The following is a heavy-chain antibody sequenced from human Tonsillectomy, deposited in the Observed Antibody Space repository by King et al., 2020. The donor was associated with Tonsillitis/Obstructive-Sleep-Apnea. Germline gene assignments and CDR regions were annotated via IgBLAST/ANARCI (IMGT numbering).Heavy chain of an antibody. CDR3: AKSFTVTLARGAIDF. J-gene: IGHJ4*02. CDR2: ISGSGGST. V-gene: IGHV3-23*04. CDR1: GFTFINYA. D-gene: IGHD4-17*01. Sequence: VQLVESGGGLVQPGGSLRLSCAASGFTFINYAMTWVRQAPGRGLEWVSGISGSGGSTYYADSVKGRFTISRVNSKNTVYLQMKSLRAEDTALYYCAKSFTVTLARGAIDFWGQGTLVTVSS.